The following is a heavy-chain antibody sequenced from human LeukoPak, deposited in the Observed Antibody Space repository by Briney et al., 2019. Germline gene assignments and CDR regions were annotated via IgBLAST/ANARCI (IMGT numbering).Heavy chain of an antibody. Sequence: PSETLSLTCTVSGGSITGHYWSWIRQPPGNGLEWIGYIHYTGSTNYNPSLNSRITMSVDTPNNQFSLRLTSVTATDTAVYYCARLHALGAEEFDPWGQGALVTVSS. CDR1: GGSITGHY. V-gene: IGHV4-59*11. CDR2: IHYTGST. J-gene: IGHJ5*02. CDR3: ARLHALGAEEFDP. D-gene: IGHD3-16*01.